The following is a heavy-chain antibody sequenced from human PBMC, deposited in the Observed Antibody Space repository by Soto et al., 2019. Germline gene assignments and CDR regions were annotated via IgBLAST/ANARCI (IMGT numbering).Heavy chain of an antibody. CDR2: TYYRTKWYS. Sequence: SQTLSLTCAISGDSVSSTSAAWSWIRQSPSRGLEWLGRTYYRTKWYSDYAVSVKSRITINPDTSKNQFSLQLNSVTPEDTAVYYCARGSYYSGWVWGQGTLVTVSS. CDR1: GDSVSSTSAA. V-gene: IGHV6-1*01. CDR3: ARGSYYSGWV. D-gene: IGHD6-19*01. J-gene: IGHJ4*02.